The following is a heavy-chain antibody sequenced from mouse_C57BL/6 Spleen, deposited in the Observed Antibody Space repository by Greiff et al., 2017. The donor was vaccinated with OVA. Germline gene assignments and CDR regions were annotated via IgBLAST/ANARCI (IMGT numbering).Heavy chain of an antibody. V-gene: IGHV1-80*01. Sequence: QVQLKESGAELVKPGASVKISCKASGYAFSSYWMNWVKQRPGKGLEWIGQIYPGDGDTNYNGKFKGKATLTADKSSSTAYMQLSSLTSEDSAVYFCARERDYGRDYWGQGTTLTVSS. J-gene: IGHJ2*01. CDR3: ARERDYGRDY. CDR1: GYAFSSYW. D-gene: IGHD2-4*01. CDR2: IYPGDGDT.